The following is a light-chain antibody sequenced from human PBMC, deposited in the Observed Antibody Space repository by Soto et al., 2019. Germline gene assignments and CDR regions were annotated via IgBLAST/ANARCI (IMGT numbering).Light chain of an antibody. CDR3: LQDYNYPRT. CDR1: QGIRNN. V-gene: IGKV1-6*01. CDR2: AAS. J-gene: IGKJ1*01. Sequence: IQMTQSPPSLSASVGDRVTITCRASQGIRNNLGWYQLKPGKAPKLLIYAASSLQSGVPSRFSGSGSGTDFTLTISSLQPEDFATYYCLQDYNYPRTFGQGTKVDIK.